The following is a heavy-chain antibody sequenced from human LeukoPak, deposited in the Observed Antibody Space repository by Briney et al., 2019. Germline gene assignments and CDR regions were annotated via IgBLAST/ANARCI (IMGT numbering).Heavy chain of an antibody. CDR1: VGSISDSNF. J-gene: IGHJ6*02. D-gene: IGHD2-15*01. CDR2: IYHSGIT. Sequence: PSETLSLTCAVSVGSISDSNFWSWVRQPPGKGLEWIGEIYHSGITNYNPSLKSRVTISVDTSKNQFSLKLSSVTAADTAVYYCARGTVYCSGGSSYSEYYGMDVWGQGTTVTVSS. CDR3: ARGTVYCSGGSSYSEYYGMDV. V-gene: IGHV4-4*02.